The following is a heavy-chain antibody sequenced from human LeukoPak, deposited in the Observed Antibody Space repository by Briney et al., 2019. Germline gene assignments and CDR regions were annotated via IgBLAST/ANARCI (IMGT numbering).Heavy chain of an antibody. D-gene: IGHD6-13*01. CDR3: ARDRGSWYERKWFDP. V-gene: IGHV4-39*07. Sequence: PSETLSLTCTVSGGSISSSSYYWGWIRQPPGKGLEWIGSIYYSGSTYYNPSLKSRVTISVDTSKNQFSPKLSSVTAADTAMYYCARDRGSWYERKWFDPWGQGTLVTVSS. J-gene: IGHJ5*02. CDR1: GGSISSSSYY. CDR2: IYYSGST.